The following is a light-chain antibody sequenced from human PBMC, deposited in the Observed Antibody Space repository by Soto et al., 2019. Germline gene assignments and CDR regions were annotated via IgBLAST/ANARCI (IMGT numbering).Light chain of an antibody. CDR2: AAS. J-gene: IGKJ2*01. V-gene: IGKV1-8*01. Sequence: IQMTQSPSSFSASTGDRVTITCRASQGISSYLAWYQQKPGKAPKLLIYAASTLQSGVPSRFSGSGSGTDFTLTISCLQSEDFATYYCQQYYSYPRTFGQGTKVDIK. CDR1: QGISSY. CDR3: QQYYSYPRT.